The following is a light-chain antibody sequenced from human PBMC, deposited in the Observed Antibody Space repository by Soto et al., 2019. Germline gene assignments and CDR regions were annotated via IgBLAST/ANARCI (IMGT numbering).Light chain of an antibody. CDR2: EVS. V-gene: IGLV2-14*01. Sequence: QSVLNQPASVSGSPGQSITISCTGTSSDVGGYNYVSWYQQHPGKAPKLMIYEVSYRPSGVSDRFSGSKSGNTASLTIPGLQAEDEADYYCCSYTSSITYVFGTGTKVTVL. J-gene: IGLJ1*01. CDR1: SSDVGGYNY. CDR3: CSYTSSITYV.